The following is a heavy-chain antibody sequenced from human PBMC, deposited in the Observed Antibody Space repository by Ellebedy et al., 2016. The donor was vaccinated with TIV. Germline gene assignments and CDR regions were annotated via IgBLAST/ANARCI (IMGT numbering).Heavy chain of an antibody. D-gene: IGHD3-10*01. V-gene: IGHV3-23*01. CDR1: GFTFSSYG. Sequence: GESLKISCAASGFTFSSYGMSWVRQAPGKGLEWVSGISPSGGSTYYEDSVKGRFTNSRDNPKNTLYLQMNSLRAEDTALYYCAKRGESYSGSYYSIDYWGQGTLVTVSS. CDR2: ISPSGGST. CDR3: AKRGESYSGSYYSIDY. J-gene: IGHJ4*02.